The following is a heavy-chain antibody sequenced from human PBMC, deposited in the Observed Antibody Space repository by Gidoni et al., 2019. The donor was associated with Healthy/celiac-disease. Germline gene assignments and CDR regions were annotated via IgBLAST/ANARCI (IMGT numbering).Heavy chain of an antibody. J-gene: IGHJ4*02. D-gene: IGHD3-22*01. CDR1: GFSLSTSGVG. V-gene: IGHV2-5*01. CDR2: IYWNDDK. Sequence: QITLKESGPTLVKPTQTLTLTCTFSGFSLSTSGVGVGWIRQPPGKALEWLALIYWNDDKRYSPSLKSRLTITKDTSKNQVVLTMTNMDPVDTATYYCAHLEFNYYDSSGYYPGFDYWGQGTLVTVSS. CDR3: AHLEFNYYDSSGYYPGFDY.